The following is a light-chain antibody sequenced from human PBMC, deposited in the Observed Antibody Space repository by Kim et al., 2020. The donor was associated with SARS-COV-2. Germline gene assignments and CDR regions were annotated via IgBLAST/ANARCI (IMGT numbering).Light chain of an antibody. CDR3: QYRRT. V-gene: IGKV3-11*01. J-gene: IGKJ1*01. CDR2: DAS. CDR1: QTVSNY. Sequence: EIMLTQSPVTLSLSPGERATLSCGTSQTVSNYLAWYQQKPGQAPRLLIHDASNRATGIPVRFSGSGSGTDFSLTISNLEPEDFAVYYCQYRRTFGQGTKVDIK.